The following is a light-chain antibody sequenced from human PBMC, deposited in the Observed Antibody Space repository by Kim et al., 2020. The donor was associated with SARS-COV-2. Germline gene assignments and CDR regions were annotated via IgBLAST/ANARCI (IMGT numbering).Light chain of an antibody. J-gene: IGKJ1*01. V-gene: IGKV1-39*01. CDR2: AAS. CDR3: QQTYDTPPWT. Sequence: DIQMTQSPSSLSASVGDRVTITCRASQTIRHYLNWYQVRPGKAPRLLIYAASSLQSGVPSTFSGSGSGTDFTLTISSLQPEDFATYYCQQTYDTPPWTFGQGTKVDIK. CDR1: QTIRHY.